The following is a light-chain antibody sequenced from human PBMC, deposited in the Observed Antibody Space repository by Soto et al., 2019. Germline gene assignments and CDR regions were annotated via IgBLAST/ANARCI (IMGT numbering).Light chain of an antibody. Sequence: QSALTQPPSASGSPGQSVTISCTGTSSDVGAYNYVSWYQQSPGKAPKLMIYELSKRPSGVPDRFSGSRSGNTASLTVSGLQAEDEAAYYSSSYAGSHNLVFGGGTKVTVL. CDR1: SSDVGAYNY. V-gene: IGLV2-8*01. CDR3: SSYAGSHNLV. CDR2: ELS. J-gene: IGLJ3*02.